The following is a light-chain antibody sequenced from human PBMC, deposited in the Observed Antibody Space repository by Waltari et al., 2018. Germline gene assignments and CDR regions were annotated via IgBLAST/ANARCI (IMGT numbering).Light chain of an antibody. CDR2: DAS. CDR3: QQHDNLPRLT. V-gene: IGKV1-33*01. CDR1: TDIRNY. Sequence: DIQMTQSPSSLSASVGARVTITCQANTDIRNYLNWYQKKPGQAPKLLNYDASNLETGVPSRFSGSGSGTDFTFTISSLQPEDIATYYCQQHDNLPRLTFGPGTKVDIK. J-gene: IGKJ3*01.